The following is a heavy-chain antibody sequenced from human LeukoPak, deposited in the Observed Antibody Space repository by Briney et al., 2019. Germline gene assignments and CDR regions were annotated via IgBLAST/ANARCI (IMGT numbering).Heavy chain of an antibody. J-gene: IGHJ4*02. V-gene: IGHV3-49*03. Sequence: GGSLRLSCSASGLTFDDYAVSWFRQAPGKGLEWVGFISSKAFGGTPEYAASVRGKFTISRDDCKSIAYLQMNSEKTEDTAVDYCTRNAVTVHFDYWSQGSLVTVSS. D-gene: IGHD2-21*02. CDR2: ISSKAFGGTP. CDR3: TRNAVTVHFDY. CDR1: GLTFDDYA.